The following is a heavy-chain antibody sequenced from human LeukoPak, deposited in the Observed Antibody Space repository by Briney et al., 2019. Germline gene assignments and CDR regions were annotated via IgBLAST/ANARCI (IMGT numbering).Heavy chain of an antibody. D-gene: IGHD4-11*01. J-gene: IGHJ4*02. CDR3: ARDTVTVNSYYFDY. V-gene: IGHV4-61*01. CDR1: GGSVSSGSYY. Sequence: SETLSLTCTVSGGSVSSGSYYWSWIRQPPGKGLEWIGYIYYSGSTNYNPSLKSRVTISVDTSKNQFSLKLSSVTAADTAVYYCARDTVTVNSYYFDYWGQGTLVTVSS. CDR2: IYYSGST.